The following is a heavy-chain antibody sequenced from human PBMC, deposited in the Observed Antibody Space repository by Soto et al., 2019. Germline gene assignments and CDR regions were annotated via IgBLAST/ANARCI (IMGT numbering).Heavy chain of an antibody. CDR2: IWYDGSNK. J-gene: IGHJ4*02. Sequence: QVQLVESGGGVVQPGKSLRVSCEASGFTFSSYGIHWVRQAPGKGLEWVADIWYDGSNKYYADSVKGRFTISRDNSKSTLCLQKNSLRGEDTAVYYCARDRDMVATQPDYWGRGTLVTVSS. CDR1: GFTFSSYG. D-gene: IGHD5-12*01. CDR3: ARDRDMVATQPDY. V-gene: IGHV3-33*01.